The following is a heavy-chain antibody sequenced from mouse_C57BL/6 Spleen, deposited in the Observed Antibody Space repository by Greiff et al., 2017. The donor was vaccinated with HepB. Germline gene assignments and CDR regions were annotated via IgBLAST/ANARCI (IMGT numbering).Heavy chain of an antibody. J-gene: IGHJ4*01. CDR2: INPNNGGT. CDR3: ARTPEGGQLRLRRYYAMDY. D-gene: IGHD3-2*02. CDR1: GYTFTDYY. V-gene: IGHV1-26*01. Sequence: EVQLQQSGPELVKPGASVKISCKASGYTFTDYYMNWVKQSHGKSLEWIGDINPNNGGTSYNQKFKGKATLTVDKSSSTAYMELRSLTSEDSAVYYCARTPEGGQLRLRRYYAMDYWGQGTSVTVSS.